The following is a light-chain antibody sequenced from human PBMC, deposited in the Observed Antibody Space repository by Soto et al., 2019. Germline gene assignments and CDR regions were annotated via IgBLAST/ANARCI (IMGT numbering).Light chain of an antibody. J-gene: IGKJ4*01. Sequence: DIQMTQSPSILSASVGDRVTITCRASQSIRSWLAWYQQKPGKAPKLLIYDAYSLESGVPSRFSGRRSGTEFPLTIAGLQPEDFATYYCQQYESYSPLTVGGGTKVEIK. CDR1: QSIRSW. CDR3: QQYESYSPLT. V-gene: IGKV1-5*01. CDR2: DAY.